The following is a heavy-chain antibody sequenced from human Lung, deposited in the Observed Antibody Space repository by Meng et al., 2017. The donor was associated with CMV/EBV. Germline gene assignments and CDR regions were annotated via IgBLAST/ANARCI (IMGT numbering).Heavy chain of an antibody. J-gene: IGHJ4*02. CDR1: GFTFNYYW. Sequence: EVQLVESGGELVHPGWSLTLSCAASGFTFNYYWMHWVRQSPGKGLVWVSRINSDGSVTDYADSVRGRFTISRDNAKNMLYLQMNTLRAEDTAVYFCARGNIGGDFWGQGSLVTVSS. D-gene: IGHD5-12*01. V-gene: IGHV3-74*01. CDR3: ARGNIGGDF. CDR2: INSDGSVT.